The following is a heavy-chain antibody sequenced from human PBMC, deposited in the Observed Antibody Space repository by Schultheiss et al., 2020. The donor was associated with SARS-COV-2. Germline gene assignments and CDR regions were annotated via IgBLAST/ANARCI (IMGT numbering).Heavy chain of an antibody. CDR1: GFTFDDYG. J-gene: IGHJ4*02. Sequence: GESLKISCAASGFTFDDYGMSWVRQAPGKGLEWVSAIGTAGDTYYPGSVKGRFTISRDNAKKSLYLHMNSLIAEDMAVYYCARGPSQYSSHFDYWGQGTLVTVSS. CDR2: IGTAGDT. CDR3: ARGPSQYSSHFDY. V-gene: IGHV3-13*01. D-gene: IGHD6-6*01.